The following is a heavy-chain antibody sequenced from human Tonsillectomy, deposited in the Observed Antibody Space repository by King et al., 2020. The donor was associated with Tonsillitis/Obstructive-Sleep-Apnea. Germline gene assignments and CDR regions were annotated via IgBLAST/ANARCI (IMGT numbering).Heavy chain of an antibody. Sequence: VQLVESGGVVVQPGGSLRLSCAASGFTFDYYTMHWVRQAPGKGLEWVSLISWDGGGTYYGDSVKGRFTISRDNSKNSLYLQMNSLRTEDTALYYCAKDARDDTGFYYYMDVWGKGTTVTVSS. V-gene: IGHV3-43*01. CDR2: ISWDGGGT. CDR3: AKDARDDTGFYYYMDV. D-gene: IGHD2-8*02. CDR1: GFTFDYYT. J-gene: IGHJ6*03.